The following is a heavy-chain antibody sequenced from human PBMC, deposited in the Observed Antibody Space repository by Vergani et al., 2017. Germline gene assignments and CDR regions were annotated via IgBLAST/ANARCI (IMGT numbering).Heavy chain of an antibody. CDR1: GGPFRGYY. V-gene: IGHV4-34*01. CDR3: ARGMKPTGSPYFDY. Sequence: QVQLQQWGAGLLKPSDTLSLTCAVSGGPFRGYYWSWIRQFPGQGLEWIGEINHESNINYNPSLKSRVSISADTSKNSFSLNISSVTVADTALYYCARGMKPTGSPYFDYWGPGTLVAVS. D-gene: IGHD3-9*01. CDR2: INHESNI. J-gene: IGHJ4*02.